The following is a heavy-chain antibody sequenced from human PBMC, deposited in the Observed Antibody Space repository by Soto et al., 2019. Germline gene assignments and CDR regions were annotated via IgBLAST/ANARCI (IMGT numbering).Heavy chain of an antibody. CDR2: IIPIFGTA. CDR3: ARRGEYNWNYVTYYGMDV. Sequence: GASVKVSCKASGGTFGSYAISWLRQSPGQGLEWMGGIIPIFGTANYAQKFQGRVTITADESTSTAYMELSSLRSEDTAVYYCARRGEYNWNYVTYYGMDVWGQGTTVTVSS. D-gene: IGHD1-7*01. V-gene: IGHV1-69*13. CDR1: GGTFGSYA. J-gene: IGHJ6*02.